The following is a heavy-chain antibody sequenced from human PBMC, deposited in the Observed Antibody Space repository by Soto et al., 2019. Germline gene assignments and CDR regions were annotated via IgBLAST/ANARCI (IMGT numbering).Heavy chain of an antibody. Sequence: SETLSLTCTVSGCSISSSSYYWGWIRQPPGKGLEWIGSIYYSGSTYYNPSLKSRVTMSVDTSKNQFSLKLSSVTAADTAVYYCASAFGSSGYRWGQGTLVTVSS. CDR3: ASAFGSSGYR. CDR2: IYYSGST. D-gene: IGHD3-22*01. J-gene: IGHJ4*02. V-gene: IGHV4-39*07. CDR1: GCSISSSSYY.